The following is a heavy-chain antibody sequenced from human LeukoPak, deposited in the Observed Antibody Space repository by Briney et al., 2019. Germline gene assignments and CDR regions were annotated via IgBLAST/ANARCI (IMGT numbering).Heavy chain of an antibody. CDR1: GFTFSSYG. Sequence: PGGSLRLSCAASGFTFSSYGMHWVRQAPGKGLEWVTVISYDGSNKYYADSVKGRFTISRDNSKNTLYLQMNSLRAEDTAVYYCARRPIKYYYGMDVWGQGTTVTVSS. CDR3: ARRPIKYYYGMDV. J-gene: IGHJ6*02. CDR2: ISYDGSNK. V-gene: IGHV3-30*03.